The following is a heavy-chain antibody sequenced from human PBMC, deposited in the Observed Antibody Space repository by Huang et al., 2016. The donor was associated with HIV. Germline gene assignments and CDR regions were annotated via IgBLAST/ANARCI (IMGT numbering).Heavy chain of an antibody. CDR3: ARKVRETTDFRVKFSWFDP. CDR2: LNTNNGNA. Sequence: QVQLVQSGSELKKPGASVKVSCTASGYTFPNYGINWVRQAPGQGLLWMGRLNTNNGNATHGQVFTGRFVFSVDTSVGTAYMQISSLKAEDTAIYYCARKVRETTDFRVKFSWFDPWGQGTLVTVSS. J-gene: IGHJ5*02. D-gene: IGHD1-1*01. CDR1: GYTFPNYG. V-gene: IGHV7-4-1*02.